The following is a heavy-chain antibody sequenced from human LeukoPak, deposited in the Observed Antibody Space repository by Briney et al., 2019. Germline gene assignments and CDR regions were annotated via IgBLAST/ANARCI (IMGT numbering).Heavy chain of an antibody. D-gene: IGHD6-25*01. CDR1: GYTFTTYG. J-gene: IGHJ4*02. CDR3: ARADPTNSGDEYFDY. Sequence: GAAVKASCKASGYTFTTYGISWVRQAPGQRLEWIGWSSPYSGNTDYAQKFQGRVTMTTDASTTTAYMELRSLISDDTAVYYCARADPTNSGDEYFDYWGQGTLITVSS. CDR2: SSPYSGNT. V-gene: IGHV1-18*01.